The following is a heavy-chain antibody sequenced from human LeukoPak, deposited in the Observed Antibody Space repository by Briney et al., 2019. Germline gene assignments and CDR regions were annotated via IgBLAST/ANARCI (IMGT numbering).Heavy chain of an antibody. CDR1: GITVSSNY. V-gene: IGHV3-53*01. Sequence: GGSLRLSCAASGITVSSNYFSWVRQAPGKGLEWVALIYSVGSTVYADSVKGRFTISRDSSRNTLFLQMNSLRPEDTAVYHCTRNRPETPLGYWGQGTLVTVSS. J-gene: IGHJ4*02. D-gene: IGHD1-14*01. CDR3: TRNRPETPLGY. CDR2: IYSVGST.